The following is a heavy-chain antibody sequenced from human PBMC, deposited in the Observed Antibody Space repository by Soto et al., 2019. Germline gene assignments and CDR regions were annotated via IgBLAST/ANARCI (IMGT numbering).Heavy chain of an antibody. CDR3: ARGVGYSSSDGYFDY. Sequence: GESLKISCAASGFTFSSYWMSWVRQAPGKGLEWVANIKQDGSEKYYVDSVKGRFTISRDNAKNSLYLQMNSLRAEDTAVYYCARGVGYSSSDGYFDYWGQGTLVTVSS. D-gene: IGHD6-6*01. V-gene: IGHV3-7*03. CDR1: GFTFSSYW. CDR2: IKQDGSEK. J-gene: IGHJ4*02.